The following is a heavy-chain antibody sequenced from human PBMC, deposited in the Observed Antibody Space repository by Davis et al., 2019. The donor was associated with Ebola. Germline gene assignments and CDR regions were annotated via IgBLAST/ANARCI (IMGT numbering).Heavy chain of an antibody. J-gene: IGHJ5*02. D-gene: IGHD6-19*01. Sequence: GESLKISCAASGFTFSDYYMSWVRQAPGKGLEWVSAISGSGGSTYYADPVKGRFTISRDNSKNTVYLQMNSLRAEDTAIYHCAKDQWSVAGTRGWFDPWGQGTLVTVSS. CDR2: ISGSGGST. CDR1: GFTFSDYY. CDR3: AKDQWSVAGTRGWFDP. V-gene: IGHV3-23*01.